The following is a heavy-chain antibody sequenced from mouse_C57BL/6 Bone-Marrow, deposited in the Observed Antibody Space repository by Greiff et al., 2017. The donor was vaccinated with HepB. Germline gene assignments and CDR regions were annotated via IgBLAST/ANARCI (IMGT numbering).Heavy chain of an antibody. CDR2: IDPETGGT. V-gene: IGHV1-15*01. CDR1: GYTFTDYE. J-gene: IGHJ2*01. CDR3: TRERGLLPYYFDY. Sequence: QVQLKESGAELVRPGASVTLSCKASGYTFTDYEMHWVKQTPVHGLEWIGAIDPETGGTAYNQKFKGKAILTADKSSSTAYMELRSLTSEDSAVYYCTRERGLLPYYFDYWGQGTTLTVSS. D-gene: IGHD1-1*01.